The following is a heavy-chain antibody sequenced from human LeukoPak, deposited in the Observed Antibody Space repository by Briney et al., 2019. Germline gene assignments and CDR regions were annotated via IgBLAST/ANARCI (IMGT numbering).Heavy chain of an antibody. CDR1: AFTFSSYS. V-gene: IGHV3-21*01. J-gene: IGHJ4*02. CDR3: ARGNIAVAGQIDY. Sequence: GGSLRLSCVASAFTFSSYSMNWVRQAPGKGLEWVSSISSSGSYIYYADSVKGRFTISRDNAKNSLYLQMNSLRAEDTAVYYCARGNIAVAGQIDYWGQGTLVTVSS. D-gene: IGHD6-19*01. CDR2: ISSSGSYI.